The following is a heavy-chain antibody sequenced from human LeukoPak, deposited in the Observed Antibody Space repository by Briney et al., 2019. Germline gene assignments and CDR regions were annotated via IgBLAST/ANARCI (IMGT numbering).Heavy chain of an antibody. Sequence: GSLRLSCAASGFTFSSYAMHWVRQAPGKGLEWVAVISYDESNKYYADSVNGRFTISRDNSKNTLYLQVDSPRAEDTAVYYCAIPGIAAAGETYLDYWGQGTLVTVSS. V-gene: IGHV3-30*04. CDR3: AIPGIAAAGETYLDY. CDR1: GFTFSSYA. CDR2: ISYDESNK. J-gene: IGHJ4*02. D-gene: IGHD6-13*01.